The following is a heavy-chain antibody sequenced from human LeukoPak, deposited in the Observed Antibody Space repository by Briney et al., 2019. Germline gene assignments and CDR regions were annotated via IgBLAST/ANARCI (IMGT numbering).Heavy chain of an antibody. CDR2: IYHSGST. CDR3: ARGTEGYGYFDY. J-gene: IGHJ4*02. Sequence: PSQTLSLTCTVSGASINSGGYYWGWIRQHPGEGLEWIGYIYHSGSTYYNPSLKSRVTISVDRSKNQFSLKLSSVTAADTAVYYCARGTEGYGYFDYWGQGTLVTVSS. CDR1: GASINSGGYY. D-gene: IGHD5-18*01. V-gene: IGHV4-30-2*01.